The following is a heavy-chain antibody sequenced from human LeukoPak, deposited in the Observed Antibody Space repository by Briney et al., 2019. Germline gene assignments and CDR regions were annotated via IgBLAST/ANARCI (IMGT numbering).Heavy chain of an antibody. CDR2: IYLSGSS. J-gene: IGHJ5*02. V-gene: IGHV4-30-2*01. Sequence: PSQTLSLTCAVSGGSISSGGYCWSWIRPPPGKGLEWIGSIYLSGSSYYHPSLNSRVTISVDRSKNQLALQLSSVTAGGTAVYDFARAGRDYYGSGGCCDPWGRGTLVTVS. CDR1: GGSISSGGYC. CDR3: ARAGRDYYGSGGCCDP. D-gene: IGHD3-10*01.